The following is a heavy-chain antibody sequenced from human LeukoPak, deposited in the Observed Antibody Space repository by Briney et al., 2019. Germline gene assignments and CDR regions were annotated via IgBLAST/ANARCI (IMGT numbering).Heavy chain of an antibody. CDR2: IYSGGST. J-gene: IGHJ6*02. CDR3: ARDRVDTVNDYYYGMDV. Sequence: GGSLRLSCAASGFTVSSNYMSWVRQAPGKGLKRVSVIYSGGSTYYADSVKGRFTISRDNSKNTLYLQMNSLRAEDTAVYYCARDRVDTVNDYYYGMDVWGQGTTVTVSS. V-gene: IGHV3-53*01. CDR1: GFTVSSNY. D-gene: IGHD5-18*01.